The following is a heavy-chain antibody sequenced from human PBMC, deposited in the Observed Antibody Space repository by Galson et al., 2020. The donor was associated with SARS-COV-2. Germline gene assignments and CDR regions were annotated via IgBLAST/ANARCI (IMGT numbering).Heavy chain of an antibody. CDR1: GGSISSYY. CDR2: IYYSGST. CDR3: ASSGNGSGSYPFFDY. D-gene: IGHD3-10*01. V-gene: IGHV4-59*01. J-gene: IGHJ4*02. Sequence: SETLSLTCTVSGGSISSYYWSWIRQPPGKGLEWIGYIYYSGSTNYNPSLKSRVTISVDTSKNQFSLKLSSVTAADTAVYYCASSGNGSGSYPFFDYWGQGTLVTVSS.